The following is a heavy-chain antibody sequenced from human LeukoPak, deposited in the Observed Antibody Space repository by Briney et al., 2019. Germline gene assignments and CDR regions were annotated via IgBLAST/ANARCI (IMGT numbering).Heavy chain of an antibody. CDR1: GYTFTSYY. V-gene: IGHV1-46*03. J-gene: IGHJ4*02. D-gene: IGHD3-3*01. CDR2: INPSGGST. Sequence: ASVKVSCKASGYTFTSYYMHWVRQAPGQGLEWMGIINPSGGSTSYAQKFQGRVTMTRDTSTSTVYMELSGLRSEDTAVYYCARTIFGVVIVDNWGQGTLVTVSS. CDR3: ARTIFGVVIVDN.